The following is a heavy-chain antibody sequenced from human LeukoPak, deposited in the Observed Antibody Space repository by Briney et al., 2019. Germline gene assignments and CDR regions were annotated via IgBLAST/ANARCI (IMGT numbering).Heavy chain of an antibody. CDR3: ARDPSSSGWYMYNWFDP. J-gene: IGHJ5*02. Sequence: PGGSLRLSCAASGFTFSSYAMSWVRQAPGKGLEWVSAISGSGGSTYYADSVKGRFTICRDNSKNTLYLQMNSLRAEDTAVYYCARDPSSSGWYMYNWFDPWGQGTLVTVSS. D-gene: IGHD6-19*01. CDR2: ISGSGGST. CDR1: GFTFSSYA. V-gene: IGHV3-23*01.